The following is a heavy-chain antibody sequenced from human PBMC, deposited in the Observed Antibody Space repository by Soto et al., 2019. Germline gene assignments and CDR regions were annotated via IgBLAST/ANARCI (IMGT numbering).Heavy chain of an antibody. V-gene: IGHV3-23*01. Sequence: GGSLRLSCAASGFTFSSNAMSWVRQAPGKGLEWVSAISGSGGSTYYADSVKGRFTISRDNSKNTLYLQMNSLRAEDTAVYYCAKDTSMVRGAKAIRFDYWGQGTLVTVSS. CDR1: GFTFSSNA. D-gene: IGHD3-10*01. J-gene: IGHJ4*02. CDR2: ISGSGGST. CDR3: AKDTSMVRGAKAIRFDY.